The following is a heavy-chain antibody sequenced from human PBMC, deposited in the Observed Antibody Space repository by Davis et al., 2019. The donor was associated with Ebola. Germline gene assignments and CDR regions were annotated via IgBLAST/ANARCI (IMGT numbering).Heavy chain of an antibody. CDR2: IKYDGSEK. CDR3: ARGPPYIDY. Sequence: GGSLRLSCAASAFTFNSFWMTWVRQAPGMGLEWVANIKYDGSEKYYVESVRGRFTISRHNSKNTLYLQMNSLRAEDTAVYYCARGPPYIDYWGQGTLVTVSS. CDR1: AFTFNSFW. J-gene: IGHJ4*02. V-gene: IGHV3-7*03. D-gene: IGHD1-14*01.